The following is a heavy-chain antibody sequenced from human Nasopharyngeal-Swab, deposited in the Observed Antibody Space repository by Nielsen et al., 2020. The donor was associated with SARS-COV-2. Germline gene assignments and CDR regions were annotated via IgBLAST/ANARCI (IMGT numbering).Heavy chain of an antibody. CDR1: GFTFSSFG. D-gene: IGHD6-13*01. CDR2: IAHDASNE. J-gene: IGHJ4*02. CDR3: ARDALQSSSLYYFDY. V-gene: IGHV3-30*03. Sequence: GESLKISCAASGFTFSSFGMHWVRQAPGKGLEWVAFIAHDASNEYYADSVKGRFTISRDTSKNTLYLQMNSLRAEDTSIYYCARDALQSSSLYYFDYWGQGTLVTVSS.